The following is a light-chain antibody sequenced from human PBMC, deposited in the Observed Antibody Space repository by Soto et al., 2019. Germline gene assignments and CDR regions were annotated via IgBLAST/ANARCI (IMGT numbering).Light chain of an antibody. CDR1: QYINTR. J-gene: IGKJ5*01. CDR2: QTS. V-gene: IGKV3-20*01. CDR3: QQDGYSPIT. Sequence: PGDRVPLSCRASQYINTRLAWYQHRPGQAPRLLIYQTSIRATGTPDRFSGSGSGTDFTLTIARLEPEDFAVYFCQQDGYSPITFGQGTRLEIK.